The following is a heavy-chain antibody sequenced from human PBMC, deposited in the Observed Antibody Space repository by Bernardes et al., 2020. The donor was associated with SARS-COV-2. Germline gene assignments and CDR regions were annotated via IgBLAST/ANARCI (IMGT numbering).Heavy chain of an antibody. CDR1: GFTFSDHY. D-gene: IGHD3-22*01. V-gene: IGHV3-72*01. Sequence: GGSLRLSCAASGFTFSDHYLDWVRQAPGKGLEWVGRIRNKVTNYSTKYAASVEGRFIISRDDSRKSLYLQMNNLKTEDTAVYYCAREVPKYRDSSGYAHYYYAMDVWGKGTTVTVSS. CDR3: AREVPKYRDSSGYAHYYYAMDV. J-gene: IGHJ6*04. CDR2: IRNKVTNYST.